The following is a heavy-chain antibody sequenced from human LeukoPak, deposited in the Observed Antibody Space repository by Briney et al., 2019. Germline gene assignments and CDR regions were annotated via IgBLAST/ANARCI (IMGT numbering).Heavy chain of an antibody. Sequence: GGSLRLSCEASGFVFSTSWMHWVRQAPGKGLEWLSFVNEDGSDTGYADSVKGRFTVSRDNAKNMVYLQMNSLRAEDTAVYYRARTTVTIWFDPWGEGTLVTVSS. CDR1: GFVFSTSW. V-gene: IGHV3-74*01. J-gene: IGHJ5*02. D-gene: IGHD4-17*01. CDR2: VNEDGSDT. CDR3: ARTTVTIWFDP.